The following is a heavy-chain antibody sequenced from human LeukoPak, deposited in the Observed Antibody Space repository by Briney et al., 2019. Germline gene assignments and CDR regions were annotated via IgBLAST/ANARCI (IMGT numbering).Heavy chain of an antibody. CDR3: ARTPGTYSSGWYHYCYYMDV. D-gene: IGHD6-19*01. V-gene: IGHV4-34*01. CDR2: INHSGST. Sequence: SETLSLTCAVYGGSFSGYYWSWIRQPPGKGLEWIGEINHSGSTNYNPSLKSRVTISVDTSKNQFSLKLSSVTAADTAVYYCARTPGTYSSGWYHYCYYMDVWGKGTTVTVSS. J-gene: IGHJ6*03. CDR1: GGSFSGYY.